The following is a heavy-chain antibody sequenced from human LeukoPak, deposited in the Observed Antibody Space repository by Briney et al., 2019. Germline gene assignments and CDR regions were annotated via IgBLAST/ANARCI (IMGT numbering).Heavy chain of an antibody. CDR3: ARANYYYDSSGYYEQYYFDY. J-gene: IGHJ4*02. CDR2: IYHSGST. CDR1: GGSISSSNW. Sequence: KPSETLSLTCAVSGGSISSSNWWSWVRQPPGKGLEWIGEIYHSGSTNYNPSLKSRVTISVDKSKNQFSLKLSSVTAADTAVYYCARANYYYDSSGYYEQYYFDYWGQGTLVTVSS. V-gene: IGHV4-4*02. D-gene: IGHD3-22*01.